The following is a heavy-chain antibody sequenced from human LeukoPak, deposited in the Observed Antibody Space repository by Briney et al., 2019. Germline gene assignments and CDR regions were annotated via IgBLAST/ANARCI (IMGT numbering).Heavy chain of an antibody. CDR3: ARDTRGIFDY. CDR1: RFXFSSYW. J-gene: IGHJ4*02. D-gene: IGHD3-16*01. CDR2: IKQDGSEI. Sequence: GGSLRLSCAASRFXFSSYWNSWVRQAPGKGLEWVANIKQDGSEIHYVDSVRGRFTISRDNAKNSLYLQMNSLRVEDTAVYYCARDTRGIFDYWGQGTLVTVSS. V-gene: IGHV3-7*01.